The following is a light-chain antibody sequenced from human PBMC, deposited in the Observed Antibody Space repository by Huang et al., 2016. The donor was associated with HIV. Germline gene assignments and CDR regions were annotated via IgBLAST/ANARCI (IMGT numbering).Light chain of an antibody. CDR1: QNVITY. CDR2: DAS. V-gene: IGKV3-11*01. CDR3: QQRSNWPLVT. J-gene: IGKJ4*01. Sequence: EIVLTQSPATLSLSPGERATLSCRASQNVITYLVWYQQKPGQAPRRLIYDASTRATGVPARFSGSGSGTDFTLTISSLEPEDFAVYYCQQRSNWPLVTFGGGTRLEIK.